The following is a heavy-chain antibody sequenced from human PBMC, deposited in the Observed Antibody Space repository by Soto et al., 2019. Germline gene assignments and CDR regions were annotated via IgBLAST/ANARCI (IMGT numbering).Heavy chain of an antibody. Sequence: QVQLVQSGAEVKKPGSSVKVSCKASGGTFSSYAISWVRQAPGQGLEWMGGIIPIFGTANYAQKFQGRVTITADESTSTAYMELSSLRSEDTAVYYGARIRDPYSYGFRYYGMDVWGQGTTVTVSS. CDR2: IIPIFGTA. V-gene: IGHV1-69*12. J-gene: IGHJ6*02. D-gene: IGHD5-18*01. CDR1: GGTFSSYA. CDR3: ARIRDPYSYGFRYYGMDV.